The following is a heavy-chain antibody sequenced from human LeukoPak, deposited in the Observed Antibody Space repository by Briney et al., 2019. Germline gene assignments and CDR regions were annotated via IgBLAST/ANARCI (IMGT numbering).Heavy chain of an antibody. CDR3: ARGGTTVTTKRFDY. Sequence: SETLSLTCAVYGGSFGGYYWVWIRQSPGKGLEWIGEINHSGGTTYNPSPKSRVTISVDTSKNQFSLKLSSVTAADTAVYYCARGGTTVTTKRFDYWGQGTLVTVSS. CDR1: GGSFGGYY. J-gene: IGHJ4*02. CDR2: INHSGGT. D-gene: IGHD4-17*01. V-gene: IGHV4-34*01.